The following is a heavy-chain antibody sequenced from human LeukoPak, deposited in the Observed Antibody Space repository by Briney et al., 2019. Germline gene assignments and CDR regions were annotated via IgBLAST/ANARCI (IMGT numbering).Heavy chain of an antibody. D-gene: IGHD2-21*02. Sequence: GRSLRLSCAVSGFTFSYYAMHWVRQAPGKGLEWVAVISHDGSNQQYADSVKGQVTISRDNSKSTLYLQMDSLRAGDTAVYYCARQGDTGSWYFDSWGQGTLVTVSS. V-gene: IGHV3-30-3*01. J-gene: IGHJ4*02. CDR1: GFTFSYYA. CDR2: ISHDGSNQ. CDR3: ARQGDTGSWYFDS.